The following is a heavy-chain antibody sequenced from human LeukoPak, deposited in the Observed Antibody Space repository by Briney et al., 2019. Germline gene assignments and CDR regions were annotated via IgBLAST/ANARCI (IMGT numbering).Heavy chain of an antibody. J-gene: IGHJ4*02. D-gene: IGHD4-17*01. V-gene: IGHV4-61*02. CDR1: GGSISSSNYY. CDR2: IYTSGTT. CDR3: ARLSTVTTSFVY. Sequence: PSETLSLTCTVSGGSISSSNYYWGWIRQPAGKGLEWIGRIYTSGTTHYNPSLKSRVTMSVDTSKNQFSLKLSSVTAADTAVYYCARLSTVTTSFVYWGQGTLVTVSS.